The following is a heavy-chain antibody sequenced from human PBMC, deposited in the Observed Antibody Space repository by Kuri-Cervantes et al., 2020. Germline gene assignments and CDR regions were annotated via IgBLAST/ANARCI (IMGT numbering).Heavy chain of an antibody. Sequence: GGSLRLSCAASGFTFDDYAMHWVRQAPGKGLVWVSGISWNSGSIGYADSVKGRFTISRDNSKNTLYLQMNSLRAEDTAVYYCARGKKERKGYCLNGECLNWFNPWGQGTLVTVSS. CDR2: ISWNSGSI. J-gene: IGHJ5*02. D-gene: IGHD2-8*01. CDR1: GFTFDDYA. CDR3: ARGKKERKGYCLNGECLNWFNP. V-gene: IGHV3-9*01.